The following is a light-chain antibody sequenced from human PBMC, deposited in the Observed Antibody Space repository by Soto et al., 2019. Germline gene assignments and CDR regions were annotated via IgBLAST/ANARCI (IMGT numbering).Light chain of an antibody. J-gene: IGLJ2*01. CDR1: ISDIGGYNY. CDR3: SSYTTSTTII. V-gene: IGLV2-14*03. CDR2: DVS. Sequence: SALTHPASVSGFPGQSITISCTGSISDIGGYNYVSWYQQLPGEAPKLIIKDVSNRPSGVSTRFSGSKSGNTASLTISGLQAEDEADFYCSSYTTSTTIIFGGGTKLTVL.